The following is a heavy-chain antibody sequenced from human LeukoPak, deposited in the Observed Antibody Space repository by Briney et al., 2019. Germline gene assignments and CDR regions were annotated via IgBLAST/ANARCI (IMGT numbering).Heavy chain of an antibody. CDR1: GYSFTSYW. J-gene: IGHJ3*01. CDR3: GRPNITYYCDSSGYDGFDV. CDR2: IYPNDSDT. Sequence: PGESLKTSWKGSGYSFTSYWIGWVRQMPGKGLEWMGIIYPNDSDTRYGPSFQGHVSISADKSINTAYLKWSSLKASDTAMYVCGRPNITYYCDSSGYDGFDVWGEGTMVTVS. D-gene: IGHD3-22*01. V-gene: IGHV5-51*01.